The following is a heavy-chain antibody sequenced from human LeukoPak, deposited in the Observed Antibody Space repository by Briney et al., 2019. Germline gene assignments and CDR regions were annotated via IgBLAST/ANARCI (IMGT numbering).Heavy chain of an antibody. CDR1: GGSISSYY. D-gene: IGHD2-2*01. CDR3: ARVREDIVVVPAAVSFDY. Sequence: SETLSLTCTVSGGSISSYYWSWIRQPPGKGLEWIGYIYYSGSTNYNPSPKSRVTISVDTSKNQFSLKLSSVTAADTAVYCCARVREDIVVVPAAVSFDYWGQGTLVTVSS. J-gene: IGHJ4*02. V-gene: IGHV4-59*01. CDR2: IYYSGST.